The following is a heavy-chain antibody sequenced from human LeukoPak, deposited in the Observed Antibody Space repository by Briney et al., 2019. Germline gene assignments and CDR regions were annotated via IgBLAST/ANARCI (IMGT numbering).Heavy chain of an antibody. CDR1: GGSISSYY. Sequence: SETLSLTCTVSGGSISSYYWTWIRQPPGKGLEWIGYIYYSGTTYYNPSLKSRVTISLDTSKNKFSLKLSSVTAADTAVYYCARGRLSYRQMVVVPAALRGAFDIWGQGTMVTVSS. V-gene: IGHV4-59*12. J-gene: IGHJ3*02. CDR2: IYYSGTT. CDR3: ARGRLSYRQMVVVPAALRGAFDI. D-gene: IGHD2-2*01.